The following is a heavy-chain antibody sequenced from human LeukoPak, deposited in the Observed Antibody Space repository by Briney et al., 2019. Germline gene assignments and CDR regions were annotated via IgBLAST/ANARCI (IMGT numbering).Heavy chain of an antibody. J-gene: IGHJ4*02. D-gene: IGHD6-19*01. CDR1: GFTFSTYG. CDR2: IRYDGSEG. V-gene: IGHV3-30*02. Sequence: GGSLRLSCAASGFTFSTYGMHWVRQAPGKGLDWVAFIRYDGSEGYYADSVKDRFTVSRDNSKNTLYLQMNSLRVEDKAVYYCAKGGYGWYEVDYWGQGTLFTVSS. CDR3: AKGGYGWYEVDY.